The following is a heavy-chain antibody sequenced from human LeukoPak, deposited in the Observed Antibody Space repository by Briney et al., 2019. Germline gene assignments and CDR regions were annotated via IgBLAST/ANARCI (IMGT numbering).Heavy chain of an antibody. CDR3: ARVGPYYCSGGSCYSIFNWFDP. CDR2: IIPIFGTA. J-gene: IGHJ5*02. CDR1: GDTFSSYA. Sequence: ASVKVSCKVSGDTFSSYAISWVRHAPGQGLEWMGGIIPIFGTANYAQKFQSRVTITADESTSTAYMELSSLRSEDTAVYYCARVGPYYCSGGSCYSIFNWFDPWGQGTLVTVSS. V-gene: IGHV1-69*13. D-gene: IGHD2-15*01.